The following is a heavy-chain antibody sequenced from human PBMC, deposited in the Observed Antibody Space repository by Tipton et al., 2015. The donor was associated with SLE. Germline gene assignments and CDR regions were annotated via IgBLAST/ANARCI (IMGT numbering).Heavy chain of an antibody. D-gene: IGHD3-10*01. CDR1: GGSFNEYY. J-gene: IGHJ3*02. V-gene: IGHV4-34*01. Sequence: TLSLTCAIFGGSFNEYYWSWIRQPPGKGLEWIGEITHTRNTNYNPSLKSRVTISVDTSKNQLSLKLNFVTAADTAVYYCARELMVVRGLSRRDAFDIWGQGAMVTVSS. CDR2: ITHTRNT. CDR3: ARELMVVRGLSRRDAFDI.